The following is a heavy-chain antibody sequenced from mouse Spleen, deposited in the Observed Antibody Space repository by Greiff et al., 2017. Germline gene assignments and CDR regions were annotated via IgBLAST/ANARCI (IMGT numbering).Heavy chain of an antibody. Sequence: DVHLVESGGGLVKPGGSLKLSCAASGFTFSSYAMSWVRQTPEKRLEWVATISSGGSYTYYPDSVKGRFTISRDNAKNTLYLQMSSLRSEDTAMYYCARSNWDLDYWGQGTTLTVSS. V-gene: IGHV5-9-3*01. J-gene: IGHJ2*01. D-gene: IGHD4-1*01. CDR2: ISSGGSYT. CDR1: GFTFSSYA. CDR3: ARSNWDLDY.